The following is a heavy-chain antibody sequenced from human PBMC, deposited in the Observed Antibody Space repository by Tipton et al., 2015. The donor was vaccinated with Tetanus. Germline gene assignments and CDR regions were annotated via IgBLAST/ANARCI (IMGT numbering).Heavy chain of an antibody. J-gene: IGHJ4*02. D-gene: IGHD2-2*01. CDR3: AREVPAAGHFDS. CDR2: ISNSGST. Sequence: TLSLTCNVSGGSISSDGAYWSWIRQHPGEGLEWIGYISNSGSTYYNPALKSRVTISVDTSKNQFSLKLSSVTAADTAIYYCAREVPAAGHFDSWGQGTLVTVSS. V-gene: IGHV4-31*03. CDR1: GGSISSDGAY.